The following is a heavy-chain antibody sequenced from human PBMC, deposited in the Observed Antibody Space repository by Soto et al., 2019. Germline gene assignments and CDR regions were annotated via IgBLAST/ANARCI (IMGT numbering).Heavy chain of an antibody. D-gene: IGHD5-18*01. CDR2: IYYSGST. V-gene: IGHV4-31*03. Sequence: SETLSLTCTVSGGSISSGGYYWGWIRQHPGKGLEWIGYIYYSGSTYYNPSLKSRVTISVDTSKNQFSLKLSSVTAADTAVYYCASAQLGYFDYWGQGTLVTVSS. CDR1: GGSISSGGYY. CDR3: ASAQLGYFDY. J-gene: IGHJ4*02.